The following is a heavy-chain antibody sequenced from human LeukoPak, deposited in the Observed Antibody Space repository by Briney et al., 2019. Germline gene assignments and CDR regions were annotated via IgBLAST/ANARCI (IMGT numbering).Heavy chain of an antibody. CDR3: ARGTEGFGSKDPVLVTAASPFEY. CDR2: IYSSGST. D-gene: IGHD2-2*01. Sequence: PSGTLSLTCTVSGGSITSGFYYWSWIRQPAGKGLEWIGRIYSSGSTNYNPSLKSRVTISVDTSDNQFSLKLSSVTAADTAVYYCARGTEGFGSKDPVLVTAASPFEYWGQGTLVTVSS. V-gene: IGHV4-61*02. J-gene: IGHJ4*02. CDR1: GGSITSGFYY.